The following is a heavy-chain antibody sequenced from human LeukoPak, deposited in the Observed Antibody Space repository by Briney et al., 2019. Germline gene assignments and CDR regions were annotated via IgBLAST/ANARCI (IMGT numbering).Heavy chain of an antibody. V-gene: IGHV3-53*01. CDR1: GFTVSSNY. CDR3: ARDPGVAAAGTAFLD. D-gene: IGHD6-13*01. J-gene: IGHJ4*02. CDR2: IYSGGST. Sequence: GGSLRLSCAASGFTVSSNYMSWVRQAPGKGLEWVSVIYSGGSTYYADSVKGRFTISRDNSKNTLYLQMNSLRAEDTAVYYCARDPGVAAAGTAFLDWGQGTLVTVSS.